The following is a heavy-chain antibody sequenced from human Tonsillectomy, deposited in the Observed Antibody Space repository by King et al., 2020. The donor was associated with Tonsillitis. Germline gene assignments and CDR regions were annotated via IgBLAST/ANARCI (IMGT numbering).Heavy chain of an antibody. CDR2: IRSKIDGGTT. CDR1: GLALNNAW. J-gene: IGHJ4*02. D-gene: IGHD1-1*01. CDR3: ATGNDIRYFDY. V-gene: IGHV3-15*07. Sequence: VQLVESGGGLVKPGGSLSISCAASGLALNNAWLNWVRQAPGKGLELVGRIRSKIDGGTTDFAAPVKGRFTISRDDSKNTVTLQMDSLKTEDTAVYFCATGNDIRYFDYWGQGTLVTVSS.